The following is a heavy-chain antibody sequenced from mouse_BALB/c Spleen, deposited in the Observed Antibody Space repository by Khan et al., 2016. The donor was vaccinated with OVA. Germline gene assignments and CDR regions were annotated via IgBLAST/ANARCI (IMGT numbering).Heavy chain of an antibody. Sequence: EVKLEESGGGLVQPGGSMKLSCVASGFTFSNYWMNWVRQSPEKGFEWVAEIRLKSNIYATHYAESVRGRFTISRDDSRSSVYLQMNNSGAEDTGIYYGARGWDWYFDVWGAGTTVTVSS. D-gene: IGHD3-3*01. V-gene: IGHV6-6*02. CDR1: GFTFSNYW. CDR3: ARGWDWYFDV. J-gene: IGHJ1*01. CDR2: IRLKSNIYAT.